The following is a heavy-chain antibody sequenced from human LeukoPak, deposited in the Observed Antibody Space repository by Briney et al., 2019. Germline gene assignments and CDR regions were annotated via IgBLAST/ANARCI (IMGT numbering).Heavy chain of an antibody. J-gene: IGHJ4*02. D-gene: IGHD5-24*01. Sequence: ASVKVSCKASGGTFSSYAISWVRQAPGQGLEWMGRIIPILGIANYAQKFQGRVTITADKSTSTAYMELSSLRSEDTAVYYCARGPFHTYNWDYWGQGTLVSVSS. CDR1: GGTFSSYA. CDR3: ARGPFHTYNWDY. CDR2: IIPILGIA. V-gene: IGHV1-69*04.